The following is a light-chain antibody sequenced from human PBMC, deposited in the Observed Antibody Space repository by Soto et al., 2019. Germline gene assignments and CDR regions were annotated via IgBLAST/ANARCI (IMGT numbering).Light chain of an antibody. V-gene: IGLV2-14*01. CDR1: SGDVGGYRY. J-gene: IGLJ1*01. CDR2: EVS. CDR3: NSYTSSSAPYV. Sequence: QSVLTQPASVSGSPGQSITISCTGTSGDVGGYRYVSWFQHHPGKAPKVIIYEVSNRASGVSNRFSGSKSGNTAFLAISGLRAGDEADYYCNSYTSSSAPYVFGTGTKVTVL.